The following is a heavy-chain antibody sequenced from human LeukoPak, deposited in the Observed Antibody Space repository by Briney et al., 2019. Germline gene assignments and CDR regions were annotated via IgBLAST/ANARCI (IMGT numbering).Heavy chain of an antibody. J-gene: IGHJ4*02. D-gene: IGHD3-22*01. CDR3: ARDPNYYDSSGYYYGPHFPNYTPDY. CDR1: GYTFTSYA. Sequence: ASVKVSCKASGYTFTSYAMNWVRQAPGQGLEWMGWINTNTGNPTYAQGFTGRFVFSLDTSVSTAYLQISSLKAEDTAVYYCARDPNYYDSSGYYYGPHFPNYTPDYWGQGTLVTVSS. CDR2: INTNTGNP. V-gene: IGHV7-4-1*02.